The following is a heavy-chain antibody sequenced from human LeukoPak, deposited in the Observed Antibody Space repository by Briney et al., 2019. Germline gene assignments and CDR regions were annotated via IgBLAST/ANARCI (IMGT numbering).Heavy chain of an antibody. D-gene: IGHD2-2*01. V-gene: IGHV3-33*01. J-gene: IGHJ6*02. CDR3: ARESCSSTSCYDDYYYGMDV. Sequence: PGRSLRLSCAASGFTFSSYGMHWVRQAPGKGLEWVAVIWYDGSNKYYADSVKGRFTISRDNSKNTLYLQMNSLRAEDTAVYYCARESCSSTSCYDDYYYGMDVWGQGTTVTVSS. CDR2: IWYDGSNK. CDR1: GFTFSSYG.